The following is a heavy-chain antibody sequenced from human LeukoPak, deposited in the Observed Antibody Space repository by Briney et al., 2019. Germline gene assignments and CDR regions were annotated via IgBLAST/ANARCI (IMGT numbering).Heavy chain of an antibody. Sequence: ASVKVSCKASGGTFSSYAISWVRQAPGQGLEWMGGIIPIFGTANYAQKFQGRVTITADKSTSTAYMELSSLRSEDTAVYYCARASSGYDSAYYYYMDVWGKGTTVTVSS. V-gene: IGHV1-69*06. D-gene: IGHD5-12*01. CDR3: ARASSGYDSAYYYYMDV. CDR1: GGTFSSYA. J-gene: IGHJ6*03. CDR2: IIPIFGTA.